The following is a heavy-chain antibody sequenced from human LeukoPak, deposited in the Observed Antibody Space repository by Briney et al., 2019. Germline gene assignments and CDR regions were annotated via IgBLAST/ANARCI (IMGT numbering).Heavy chain of an antibody. CDR1: GGSFRGYY. CDR2: INHSRST. V-gene: IGHV4-34*01. Sequence: SEPLSLACALYGGSFRGYYWSWLRQPPGKGLECLVKINHSRSTNYNPSLKSRVTISVDTSKTQFSLKLSSVTAADTAVYYCARAARRFGDCFDYWGQGTLVTVSS. D-gene: IGHD3-10*01. J-gene: IGHJ4*02. CDR3: ARAARRFGDCFDY.